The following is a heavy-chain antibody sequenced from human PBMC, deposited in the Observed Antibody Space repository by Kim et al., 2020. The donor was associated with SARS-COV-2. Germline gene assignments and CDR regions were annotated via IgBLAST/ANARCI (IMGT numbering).Heavy chain of an antibody. CDR1: GFTFSDYA. CDR2: ISRASGHI. CDR3: AKDVGPGVRAIGY. Sequence: GGSLRLSCKTSGFTFSDYAMHWVRQRPEKGLEWVSGISRASGHIEYADYVRGRFSISRDNAKNSLYLQMSSLRLEDTALYYCAKDVGPGVRAIGYWGQGNLVTVSS. V-gene: IGHV3-9*01. J-gene: IGHJ4*02. D-gene: IGHD1-26*01.